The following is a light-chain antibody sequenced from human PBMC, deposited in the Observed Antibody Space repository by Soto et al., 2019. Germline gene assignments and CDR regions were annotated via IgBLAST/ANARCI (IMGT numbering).Light chain of an antibody. CDR3: QQHGSAPRT. J-gene: IGKJ1*01. CDR1: QSVSSRD. Sequence: EIVLTQSPGTLSLSPGERATLSCRASQSVSSRDLAWYQQKPGQAPRLLVYGASSRAAGIPDRFSGSGSGADFTLTISRLEPEDFAVYYCQQHGSAPRTFGQGTKVEIK. V-gene: IGKV3-20*01. CDR2: GAS.